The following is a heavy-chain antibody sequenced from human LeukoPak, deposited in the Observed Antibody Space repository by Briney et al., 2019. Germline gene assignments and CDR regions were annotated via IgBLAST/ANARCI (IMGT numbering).Heavy chain of an antibody. Sequence: GGSLRPSCAASGFTFDDYAMHWVRQAPGKGLGWVSLISGDGGSTYYADSVKGRFTISRDNSKNSLYLQMNSLRTEDTALYYCAKTYCSGGSCYSEVYWFDPWGQGTLVTVSS. CDR1: GFTFDDYA. CDR2: ISGDGGST. J-gene: IGHJ5*02. CDR3: AKTYCSGGSCYSEVYWFDP. D-gene: IGHD2-15*01. V-gene: IGHV3-43*02.